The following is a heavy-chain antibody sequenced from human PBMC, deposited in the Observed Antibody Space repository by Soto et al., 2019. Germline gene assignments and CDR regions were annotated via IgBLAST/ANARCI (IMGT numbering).Heavy chain of an antibody. CDR2: IIPILGIA. Sequence: ASVKVSCKASGGTFSSYTISWVRQAPGQGLEWMGRIIPILGIANYAQKFQGRVTITADKSTSTAYMELSSLRSEDTAVYYCARGGVVVVVPAAIGVKYSYRDGDYYYYMDVWGKGTTVTVSS. D-gene: IGHD2-2*01. CDR3: ARGGVVVVVPAAIGVKYSYRDGDYYYYMDV. CDR1: GGTFSSYT. J-gene: IGHJ6*03. V-gene: IGHV1-69*02.